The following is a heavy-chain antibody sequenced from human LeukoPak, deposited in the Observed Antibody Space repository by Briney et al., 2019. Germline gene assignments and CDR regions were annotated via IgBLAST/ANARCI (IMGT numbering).Heavy chain of an antibody. V-gene: IGHV4-39*07. CDR2: INHSGST. D-gene: IGHD2-2*01. CDR1: GGSISSGSYY. Sequence: SETLSLTCTVSGGSISSGSYYWSWIRQPPGKGLEWIGEINHSGSTNYNPSLKSRVTISVDTSKNQFSLKLSSVTAADTAVDYCARGARIVVVPAAKRFDPWGQGTLVTVSS. J-gene: IGHJ5*02. CDR3: ARGARIVVVPAAKRFDP.